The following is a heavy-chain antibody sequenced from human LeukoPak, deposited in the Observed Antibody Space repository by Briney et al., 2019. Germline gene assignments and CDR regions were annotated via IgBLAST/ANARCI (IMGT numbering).Heavy chain of an antibody. V-gene: IGHV3-23*01. J-gene: IGHJ4*02. CDR1: GFTFSSYA. D-gene: IGHD3-22*01. Sequence: GGSLSLSCAASGFTFSSYAMSWVRQAPGKGLEWVSAISGSGGSTYYADSGKGRFTISRDNSKNTLYLQMNSLRAEDTAVYYCAKIAGDDSSGYYSSFDYWGQGTLVTVSS. CDR2: ISGSGGST. CDR3: AKIAGDDSSGYYSSFDY.